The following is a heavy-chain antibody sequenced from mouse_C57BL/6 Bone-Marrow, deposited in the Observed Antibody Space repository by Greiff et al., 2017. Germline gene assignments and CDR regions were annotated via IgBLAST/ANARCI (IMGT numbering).Heavy chain of an antibody. CDR3: ARGNYYGSSSDFDY. D-gene: IGHD1-1*01. J-gene: IGHJ2*01. CDR2: IYIGNGYT. CDR1: GYTFTSYG. Sequence: EVNLVESGAELVRPGSSVKMSCKTSGYTFTSYGINWVKQRPGQGLEWIGYIYIGNGYTEYNEKFKGKATLTSDTSSSTAYMQLSSLTSEDSALYFCARGNYYGSSSDFDYWGQGTTLTVSS. V-gene: IGHV1-58*01.